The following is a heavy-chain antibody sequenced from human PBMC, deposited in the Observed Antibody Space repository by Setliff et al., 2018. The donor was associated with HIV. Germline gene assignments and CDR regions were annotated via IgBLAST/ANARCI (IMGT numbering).Heavy chain of an antibody. Sequence: ASVKVSCKVSGYTLIELSMHWVRQVPGKGLEWMGGCDHEDGETIYARNFQGRVIMTEDTTTDTAYLELSSLRSEDTAIYYCAVGVDFVVGLYTVTHGLDICGEGTMVTVSS. V-gene: IGHV1-24*01. D-gene: IGHD2-8*02. CDR3: AVGVDFVVGLYTVTHGLDI. CDR2: CDHEDGET. CDR1: GYTLIELS. J-gene: IGHJ3*02.